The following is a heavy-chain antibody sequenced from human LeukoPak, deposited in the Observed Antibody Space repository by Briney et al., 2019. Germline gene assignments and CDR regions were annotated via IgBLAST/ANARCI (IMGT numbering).Heavy chain of an antibody. D-gene: IGHD3-10*01. CDR3: AGGKDIRYYYGSGSYYY. J-gene: IGHJ4*02. Sequence: SETLSLTCAVSGYSISSGYYWGWIRQPPGKGLEWIGSIYHSGSTNYNPSLKSRVTISVDTSKNQFSLKLSSVTAADTAVYYCAGGKDIRYYYGSGSYYYWGQGTLVTVSS. CDR1: GYSISSGYY. CDR2: IYHSGST. V-gene: IGHV4-38-2*01.